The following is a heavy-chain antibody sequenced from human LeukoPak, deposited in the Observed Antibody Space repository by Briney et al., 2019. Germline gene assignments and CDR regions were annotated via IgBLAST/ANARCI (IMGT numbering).Heavy chain of an antibody. CDR3: ARDTSGDYVFQH. Sequence: PGGSLRLSCTASGFTFGDYHMSWVRQAPGKGLEWVSVIYSGGSTYYADSVKGRFTISRDNSKNTLYLQMNSLRAEDTAVYYCARDTSGDYVFQHWGQGTLVTVSS. CDR1: GFTFGDYH. D-gene: IGHD4-17*01. J-gene: IGHJ1*01. V-gene: IGHV3-53*01. CDR2: IYSGGST.